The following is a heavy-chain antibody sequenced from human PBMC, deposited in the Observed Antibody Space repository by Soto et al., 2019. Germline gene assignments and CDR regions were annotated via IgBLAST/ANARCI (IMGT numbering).Heavy chain of an antibody. CDR3: ARDRTVTTAGGAFDI. Sequence: QVQLVESGGGVVQPGRSLRLSCAASGFTFSSYAMHWVRQAPGKGLEWVAVISYDGSNKYYADSVKGRFTISRDNSKNMLYLQMNSLRAEDTAVYYCARDRTVTTAGGAFDIWGQGTMVTVSS. D-gene: IGHD4-17*01. J-gene: IGHJ3*02. V-gene: IGHV3-30-3*01. CDR1: GFTFSSYA. CDR2: ISYDGSNK.